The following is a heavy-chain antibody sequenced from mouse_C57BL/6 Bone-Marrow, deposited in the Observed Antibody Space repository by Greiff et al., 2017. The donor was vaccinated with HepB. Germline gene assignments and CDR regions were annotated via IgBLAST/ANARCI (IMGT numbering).Heavy chain of an antibody. D-gene: IGHD1-1*01. Sequence: EVQVVESGGGLVQPGGSLSLSCAASGFTFTDYYMSWVRQPPGKALEWLGFIRNKANGYTTEYSASVKGRFTISRDNSQSILYLQMNALRAEDSATYYCARSITTVVAPYVDYWGQGTTLTVSS. CDR2: IRNKANGYTT. CDR1: GFTFTDYY. J-gene: IGHJ2*01. CDR3: ARSITTVVAPYVDY. V-gene: IGHV7-3*01.